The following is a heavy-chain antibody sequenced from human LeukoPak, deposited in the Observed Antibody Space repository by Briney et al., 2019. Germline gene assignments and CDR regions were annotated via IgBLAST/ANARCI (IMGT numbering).Heavy chain of an antibody. CDR2: IIPTFGTA. V-gene: IGHV1-69*05. J-gene: IGHJ4*02. CDR3: ARDLEAYYYGSYRGGSCLDY. Sequence: SVKVSCKASGGTFSSYAISWVRQAPGQGLEWMGRIIPTFGTANYAQKFQGRVTITTDESTSTAYMELSSLRSEDTAVYYCARDLEAYYYGSYRGGSCLDYWGQGTLVTVSS. CDR1: GGTFSSYA. D-gene: IGHD3-10*01.